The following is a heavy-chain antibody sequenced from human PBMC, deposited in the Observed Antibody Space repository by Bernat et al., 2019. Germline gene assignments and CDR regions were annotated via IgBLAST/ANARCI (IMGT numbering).Heavy chain of an antibody. D-gene: IGHD2-15*01. CDR3: ARGPYCSGGSCYSVDAFDI. CDR2: IKQDGSEK. Sequence: EVQLVESGGGLVQPGGSLRLSCAASGFTFSNYWMSWVRQAPGKGLEWVAKIKQDGSEKYYVDSVKGRFTISRDNAKNSLYLQMNSLRAEDTAVYYCARGPYCSGGSCYSVDAFDIWGQGTMVTVSS. V-gene: IGHV3-7*03. J-gene: IGHJ3*02. CDR1: GFTFSNYW.